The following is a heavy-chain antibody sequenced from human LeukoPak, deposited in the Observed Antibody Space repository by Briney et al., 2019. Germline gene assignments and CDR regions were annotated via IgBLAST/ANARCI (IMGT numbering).Heavy chain of an antibody. J-gene: IGHJ5*02. D-gene: IGHD2-2*01. CDR2: INPSGGST. Sequence: ASVKVSCKASGYTFTSYYMHWVRQAPGQGLEWMGIINPSGGSTSYAQKFQGRVTMTRDTSTSTVYMELSSLRSEDTAVYYCASNTANCGSTSCYLWVLGSWGQGTLVTVSS. V-gene: IGHV1-46*01. CDR3: ASNTANCGSTSCYLWVLGS. CDR1: GYTFTSYY.